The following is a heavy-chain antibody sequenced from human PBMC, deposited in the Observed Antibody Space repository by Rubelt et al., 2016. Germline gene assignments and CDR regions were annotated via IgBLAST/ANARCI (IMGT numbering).Heavy chain of an antibody. Sequence: QVQLQESGPGLVKPSQTLSLTCSVSGVAVRTGGYYWSWIRQHPWKGLEWIGYIYYSGSTNYNPSLKSRVTISVDTSKNQFSLKLSSVTAADTAVYYCARDLNDSLDYWGQGTLVTVSS. CDR3: ARDLNDSLDY. D-gene: IGHD3-3*01. CDR1: GVAVRTGGYY. J-gene: IGHJ4*02. V-gene: IGHV4-61*08. CDR2: IYYSGST.